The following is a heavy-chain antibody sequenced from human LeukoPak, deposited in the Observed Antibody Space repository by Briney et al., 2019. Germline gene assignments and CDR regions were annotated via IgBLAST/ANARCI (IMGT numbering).Heavy chain of an antibody. CDR1: GFTFSSHS. CDR2: IRISGSTT. CDR3: ARLYNSGWMFDY. V-gene: IGHV3-48*02. D-gene: IGHD6-19*01. J-gene: IGHJ4*02. Sequence: PGGSLRLSCTASGFTFSSHSMNWVRQGPGKGLEWLSYIRISGSTTDYADSVKGRFTISRDNAKNSLFLQMSSLRDEDTAVYYCARLYNSGWMFDYWGQGTLVTVSS.